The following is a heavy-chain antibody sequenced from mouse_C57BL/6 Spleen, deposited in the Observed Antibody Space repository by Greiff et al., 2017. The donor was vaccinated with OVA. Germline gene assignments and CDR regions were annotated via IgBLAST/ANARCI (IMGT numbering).Heavy chain of an antibody. V-gene: IGHV1-54*01. CDR2: INPGSGGT. CDR1: GYAFTNYL. Sequence: QVQLQQSGAELVRPGTSVKVSCKASGYAFTNYLIEWVKQRPGQGLEWIGVINPGSGGTNYNEKFKGKATLTADKSSSTAYMQLSSLTSEDSAVYFCARASLYDGYYESDYWGQGTTLTVSS. CDR3: ARASLYDGYYESDY. D-gene: IGHD2-3*01. J-gene: IGHJ2*01.